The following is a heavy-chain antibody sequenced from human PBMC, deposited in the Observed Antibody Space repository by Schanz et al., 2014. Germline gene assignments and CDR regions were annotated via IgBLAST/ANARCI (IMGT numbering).Heavy chain of an antibody. V-gene: IGHV3-66*01. J-gene: IGHJ4*02. CDR3: AKNQYDDVDLSSLYFDC. CDR1: GFIVRSNY. D-gene: IGHD3-10*02. Sequence: EVQLVESGGGLVQPGGSLRLSCAVSGFIVRSNYMTWVRQAPGKGLEWVSFVHPGGSTYYPDSVKGRFTISRDSSKNTLYLQMNSLRPEDTAIYYCAKNQYDDVDLSSLYFDCWAQGTRRSVSS. CDR2: VHPGGST.